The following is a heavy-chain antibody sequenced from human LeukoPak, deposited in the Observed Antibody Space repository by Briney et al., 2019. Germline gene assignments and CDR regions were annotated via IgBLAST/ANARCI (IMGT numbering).Heavy chain of an antibody. CDR3: ARAWSRRDYYYYMGV. D-gene: IGHD3-3*01. CDR1: GYTFTIYG. J-gene: IGHJ6*03. V-gene: IGHV1-18*01. CDR2: ISGYNGNT. Sequence: ASVKVSCKASGYTFTIYGITWVRQAPGQGLEWMGWISGYNGNTKYAQKLQGRVTMTTDTSTSTAYMEVRSLRSDDTAVYYCARAWSRRDYYYYMGVWGKGTTVTVSS.